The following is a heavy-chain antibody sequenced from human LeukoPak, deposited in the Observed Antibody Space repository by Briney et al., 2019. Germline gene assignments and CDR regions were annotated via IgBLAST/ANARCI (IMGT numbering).Heavy chain of an antibody. CDR2: ISSSSSTI. J-gene: IGHJ5*02. CDR3: AKDWDIVVVPAAAPQEFDP. Sequence: GGSLRLSCAASGFTFSSYSMNWVRQAPGKGLEWVSYISSSSSTIYYADSVKGRFTISRDNSKNTLYLQMNSLRAEDTAVYYCAKDWDIVVVPAAAPQEFDPWGQGTLVTVFS. D-gene: IGHD2-2*01. V-gene: IGHV3-48*01. CDR1: GFTFSSYS.